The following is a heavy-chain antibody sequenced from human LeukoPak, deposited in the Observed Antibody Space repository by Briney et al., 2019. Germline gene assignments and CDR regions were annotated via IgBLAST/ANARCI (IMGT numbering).Heavy chain of an antibody. CDR1: GYTFTGYY. D-gene: IGHD2-2*01. CDR2: INPNSGGT. J-gene: IGHJ4*02. V-gene: IGHV1-2*02. CDR3: ARGVVVVPAANHYDY. Sequence: SVKVSCKASGYTFTGYYMHWVRQAPGQGLEWMGWINPNSGGTNYAQKFQGRVTMTRDTSISTAYMELSRLRSDDTAVYYCARGVVVVPAANHYDYWGQGTLVTVSS.